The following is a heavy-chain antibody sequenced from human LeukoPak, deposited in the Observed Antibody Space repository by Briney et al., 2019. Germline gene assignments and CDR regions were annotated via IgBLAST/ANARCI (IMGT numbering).Heavy chain of an antibody. V-gene: IGHV3-23*01. CDR1: GFTLSTYG. J-gene: IGHJ4*02. Sequence: GGSLRLSCEASGFTLSTYGMHWVRQAPGKGLAWVSTISGGSGSTYCADSVKGRFTISRDNSKNTLYLQMNSLRAEDTAVYYCARGLYYWGQGTLVTVSS. CDR3: ARGLYY. D-gene: IGHD3-16*01. CDR2: ISGGSGST.